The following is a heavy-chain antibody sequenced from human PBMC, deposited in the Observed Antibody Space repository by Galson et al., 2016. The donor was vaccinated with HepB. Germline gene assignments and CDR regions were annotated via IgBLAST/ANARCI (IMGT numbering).Heavy chain of an antibody. V-gene: IGHV3-23*01. J-gene: IGHJ1*01. Sequence: SLRLSCAASGITFSSYAMNWVRQPPGKGLEWVSSISGSGGTTYYADSLKGRFTISRDNSKSTLYLQMNSLRAENTAVYYCAKGAYSLPENFQHWGQGTLVTVSS. CDR1: GITFSSYA. CDR3: AKGAYSLPENFQH. D-gene: IGHD2-15*01. CDR2: ISGSGGTT.